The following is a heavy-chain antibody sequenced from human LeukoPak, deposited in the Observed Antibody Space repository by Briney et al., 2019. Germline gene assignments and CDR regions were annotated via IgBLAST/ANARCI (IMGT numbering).Heavy chain of an antibody. CDR3: ATGCGGDCYRYYYYYYMDV. D-gene: IGHD2-21*01. J-gene: IGHJ6*03. CDR1: GYTLTELS. V-gene: IGHV1-24*01. Sequence: ASVKVSCKVSGYTLTELSMHWVRQAPGKGLEWMGGFDPEDGETIYAQKFQGRVTMTEDTSTDTAYMELSSLRSEDTAVYYCATGCGGDCYRYYYYYYMDVWGKGTTVTVSS. CDR2: FDPEDGET.